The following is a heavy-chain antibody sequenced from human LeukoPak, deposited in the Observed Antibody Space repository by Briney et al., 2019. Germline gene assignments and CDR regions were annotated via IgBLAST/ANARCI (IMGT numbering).Heavy chain of an antibody. CDR3: ARRLYYYDSSASGWFDP. CDR1: GYTFTGYY. J-gene: IGHJ5*02. Sequence: ASVKVSCKASGYTFTGYYMHWVRQGPGQGLEWMGWINPNSGDTNYAQRFQGRVTMTRDTSISTAYMELSRLTSDDTAVYYCARRLYYYDSSASGWFDPWGQGTLVTVS. CDR2: INPNSGDT. V-gene: IGHV1-2*02. D-gene: IGHD3-22*01.